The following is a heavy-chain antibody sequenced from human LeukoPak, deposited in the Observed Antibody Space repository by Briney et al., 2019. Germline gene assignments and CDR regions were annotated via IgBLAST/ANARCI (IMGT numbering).Heavy chain of an antibody. CDR2: IYWWCST. Sequence: GGSVRLSCAASGFHVSSNYMSWVRQAPGKGLGLVSVIYWWCSTYYADSVKGRFTISRDNSKNTLYLQMNSLRAEDTAVYYCARALYYYDSGTYGPDYWGQGTLVTVSS. V-gene: IGHV3-53*01. CDR3: ARALYYYDSGTYGPDY. CDR1: GFHVSSNY. J-gene: IGHJ4*02. D-gene: IGHD3-22*01.